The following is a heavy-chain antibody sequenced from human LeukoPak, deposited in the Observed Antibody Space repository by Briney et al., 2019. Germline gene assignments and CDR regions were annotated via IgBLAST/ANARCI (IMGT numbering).Heavy chain of an antibody. D-gene: IGHD2-2*02. CDR3: ARDQQDIVVVPAAITTNWFDP. CDR2: IIPIFGTA. CDR1: GGTFSSYA. Sequence: ASVKVSCKASGGTFSSYAISWVRQAPGQGLEWMGGIIPIFGTANYAQKFQGRVTITADESTSTAYMELRSLRSDDAAAYYCARDQQDIVVVPAAITTNWFDPWGQGTLVTVSS. J-gene: IGHJ5*02. V-gene: IGHV1-69*13.